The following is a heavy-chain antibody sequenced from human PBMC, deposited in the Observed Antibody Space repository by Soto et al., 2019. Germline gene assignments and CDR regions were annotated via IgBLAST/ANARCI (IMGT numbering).Heavy chain of an antibody. D-gene: IGHD1-7*01. V-gene: IGHV4-39*01. CDR2: IYYIGST. CDR3: AGRNTLASVSLNFRALPNYKWIDP. CDR1: GDSITNSNYY. Sequence: QLQLQESGPGLVKPSETLSLTCTVSGDSITNSNYYWGWFRQPPGKGLEWIASIYYIGSTYYNPSLKSRVTLPVDTSNTQISLNLNSVTASDTAVYYCAGRNTLASVSLNFRALPNYKWIDPWGPGTLVTVSS. J-gene: IGHJ5*02.